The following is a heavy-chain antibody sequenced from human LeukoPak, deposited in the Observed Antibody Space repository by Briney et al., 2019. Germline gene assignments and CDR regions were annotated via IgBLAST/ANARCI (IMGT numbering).Heavy chain of an antibody. J-gene: IGHJ4*02. D-gene: IGHD2-15*01. CDR2: ISPSGDRT. CDR3: ARAGGYCGRISCPYYFDY. Sequence: GASVKVCCKASGYSFINHYMHWVRQAPGQGLEWLGLISPSGDRTWYAQKFQGKFTMTRDMSTSTDYMELGSLRSEDTAVYYCARAGGYCGRISCPYYFDYWGQGSLVAVSS. CDR1: GYSFINHY. V-gene: IGHV1-46*01.